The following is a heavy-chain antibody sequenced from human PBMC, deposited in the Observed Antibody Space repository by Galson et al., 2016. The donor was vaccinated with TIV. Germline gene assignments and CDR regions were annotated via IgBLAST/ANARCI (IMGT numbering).Heavy chain of an antibody. J-gene: IGHJ5*02. V-gene: IGHV4-39*07. CDR1: GGSISSRSYY. CDR2: IYYSRNT. Sequence: ATLSLTCTVSGGSISSRSYYWGWIRQTPGKGLEWIGSIYYSRNTYYNPSPKSRVTISVDTSKNQFYLKMRSVTAADTAVYYWARESRLVDFWSGYPHLAPWGQGTLVTVSA. CDR3: ARESRLVDFWSGYPHLAP. D-gene: IGHD3-3*01.